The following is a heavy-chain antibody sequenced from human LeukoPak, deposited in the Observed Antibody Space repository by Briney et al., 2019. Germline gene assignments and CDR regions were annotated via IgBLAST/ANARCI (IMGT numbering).Heavy chain of an antibody. J-gene: IGHJ4*02. CDR1: GGSISSSSYY. V-gene: IGHV4-39*07. CDR3: ARGRRFFGRFDY. Sequence: SETLSLTCTVSGGSISSSSYYWGWIRQPPGKGLEWIGSIYYSGSTYYNPSLKSRVTISVDTSKNQFSLKLSSVTAADTAVYYCARGRRFFGRFDYWGQGTLVTVSS. CDR2: IYYSGST. D-gene: IGHD3-3*01.